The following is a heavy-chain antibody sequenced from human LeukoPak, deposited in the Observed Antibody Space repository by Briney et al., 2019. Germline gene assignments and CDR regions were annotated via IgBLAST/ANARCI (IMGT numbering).Heavy chain of an antibody. V-gene: IGHV3-7*01. D-gene: IGHD6-19*01. CDR3: TRVIVAVPGYFDHFDF. CDR1: GFIFSDYY. CDR2: INEDGSNK. Sequence: GSLRLSCAASGFIFSDYYMTWIRQAPGKGPEWVANINEDGSNKWHLGSVKGRFTVSRDNARNSLYLQMNSLRVEDTAVYYCTRVIVAVPGYFDHFDFWGQGVLVTVSS. J-gene: IGHJ4*02.